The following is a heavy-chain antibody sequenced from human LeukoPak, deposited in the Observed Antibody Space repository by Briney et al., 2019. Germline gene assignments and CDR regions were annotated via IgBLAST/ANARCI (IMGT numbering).Heavy chain of an antibody. V-gene: IGHV5-51*01. Sequence: GESLQISCKGSGYSFTSYWIGWVRRMPGKGLEWMGIIYPGDSDTRYSPSFQGQVTISADKSISTAYLQWSSLKASDTAMYYCARQDYGDYGEYYFDYWGQGTLVTVSS. J-gene: IGHJ4*02. D-gene: IGHD4-17*01. CDR2: IYPGDSDT. CDR1: GYSFTSYW. CDR3: ARQDYGDYGEYYFDY.